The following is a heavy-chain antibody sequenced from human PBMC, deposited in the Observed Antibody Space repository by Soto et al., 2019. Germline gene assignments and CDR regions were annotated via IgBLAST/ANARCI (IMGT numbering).Heavy chain of an antibody. V-gene: IGHV3-33*01. D-gene: IGHD3-10*01. CDR3: GRISGSGHMGWFDP. CDR1: GFTFSTYG. J-gene: IGHJ5*02. CDR2: IWYDGSYK. Sequence: QVQLVESGGGLVQAGGSLRLSCAASGFTFSTYGMVWVRQAPGKGLEWVAIIWYDGSYKYHADSMKGRFSISRDNSKNTVFLQMSSLRVEDTAVYYCGRISGSGHMGWFDPWGQGTLVTVSS.